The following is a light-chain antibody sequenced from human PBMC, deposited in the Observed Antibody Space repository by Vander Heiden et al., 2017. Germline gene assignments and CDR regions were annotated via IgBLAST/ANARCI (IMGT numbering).Light chain of an antibody. V-gene: IGKV1-39*01. CDR2: AAS. Sequence: DIQLTQPPSSPSASVGDRVTITCRASQSISSYLNWYQQKPGKAPKLLIYAASSLQSGVPSRFSGSGSGTDFTLTISSLQPEDFATYYCQQSYSTPLTFGGGTKVEIK. CDR3: QQSYSTPLT. CDR1: QSISSY. J-gene: IGKJ4*01.